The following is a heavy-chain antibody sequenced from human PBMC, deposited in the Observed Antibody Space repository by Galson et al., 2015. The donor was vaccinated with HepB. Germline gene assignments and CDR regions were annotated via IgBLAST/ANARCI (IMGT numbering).Heavy chain of an antibody. CDR1: GGSISSYY. V-gene: IGHV4-59*08. CDR2: IYYSGST. J-gene: IGHJ4*02. CDR3: ARTAPYDSSGYYYGGYFDY. Sequence: LSLTCTVSGGSISSYYWSWIRQPPGKGLEWIGYIYYSGSTNYNPSLKSRVTISVDTSKNQFSLKLSSVTAADTAVYYCARTAPYDSSGYYYGGYFDYWGQGTLVTVSS. D-gene: IGHD3-22*01.